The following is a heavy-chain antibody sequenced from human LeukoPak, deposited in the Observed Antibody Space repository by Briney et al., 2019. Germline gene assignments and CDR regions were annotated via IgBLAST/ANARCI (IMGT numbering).Heavy chain of an antibody. CDR1: GFTFRSYS. Sequence: GGSLRLSCAASGFTFRSYSMNWVRQAPGKGLEWVSYISSSSSTINYADSVKGRFTISRDNAKNSLYLQMNSLRDEDTAVYYCPREGYSYTDSDYWGQGTLVTVSS. V-gene: IGHV3-48*02. CDR2: ISSSSSTI. D-gene: IGHD5-18*01. CDR3: PREGYSYTDSDY. J-gene: IGHJ4*02.